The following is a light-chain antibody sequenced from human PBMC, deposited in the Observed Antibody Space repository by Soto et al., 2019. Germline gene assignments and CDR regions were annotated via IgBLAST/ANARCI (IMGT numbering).Light chain of an antibody. V-gene: IGLV2-14*01. CDR3: SSYTKVDTQV. CDR1: SSDIGVYKY. CDR2: EVS. J-gene: IGLJ1*01. Sequence: QSLLTQPASVSGSPGQSITISCTGTSSDIGVYKYVSWYQQHPGKPPKFIIYEVSNRPSGVSDRFSGSKSGNTASLTISGLQAEDEADYYCSSYTKVDTQVFGTGTKVTVL.